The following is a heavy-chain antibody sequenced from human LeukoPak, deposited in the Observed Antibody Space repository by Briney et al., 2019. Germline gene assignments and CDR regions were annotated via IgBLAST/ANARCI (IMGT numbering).Heavy chain of an antibody. Sequence: GGSLRLSCSASGFTFSNYAMHWVRQAPGKGPEYVSAISSNGGSTYYADSVKGRFTISRDNSKNTLYLQMSSLRAEDTAVYYCGCSGYDSDYWGQGTLVTVSS. D-gene: IGHD5-12*01. V-gene: IGHV3-64D*06. CDR1: GFTFSNYA. CDR3: GCSGYDSDY. J-gene: IGHJ4*02. CDR2: ISSNGGST.